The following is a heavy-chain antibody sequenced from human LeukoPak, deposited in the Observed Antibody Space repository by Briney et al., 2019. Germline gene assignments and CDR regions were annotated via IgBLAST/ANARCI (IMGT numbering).Heavy chain of an antibody. J-gene: IGHJ3*02. Sequence: ASVTVSCKASGYTFTSYYMHWVRQAPGQGLEWMGLINPSGGSTSYAQKFQGRVTMTRDMSTSTVYMELSSLRSEDTAVYYCARRGPGYYDSQDAFDIWGQGTMVTVSS. CDR1: GYTFTSYY. V-gene: IGHV1-46*01. D-gene: IGHD3-22*01. CDR3: ARRGPGYYDSQDAFDI. CDR2: INPSGGST.